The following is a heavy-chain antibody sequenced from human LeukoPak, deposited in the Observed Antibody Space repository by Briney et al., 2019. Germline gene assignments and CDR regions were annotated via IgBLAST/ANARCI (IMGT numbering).Heavy chain of an antibody. Sequence: GESLKISCKGSGYSFTSYWIGWVRQMPGKGLEWMGIIYPGDSDTRYSPSFQGQVTISADKSISTAYLQWSSLKASDTAMYYCARLDTIFGAVRLFDYWGQGTLVTVSS. CDR3: ARLDTIFGAVRLFDY. CDR2: IYPGDSDT. CDR1: GYSFTSYW. V-gene: IGHV5-51*01. D-gene: IGHD3-3*01. J-gene: IGHJ4*02.